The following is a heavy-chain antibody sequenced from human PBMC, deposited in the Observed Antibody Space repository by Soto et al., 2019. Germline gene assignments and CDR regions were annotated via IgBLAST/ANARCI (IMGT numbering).Heavy chain of an antibody. CDR3: ARGSPMGKGEYCSGGSCYPAYYYYYGMDV. CDR1: GGSISSGGYY. V-gene: IGHV4-31*03. D-gene: IGHD2-15*01. CDR2: IYYSGST. J-gene: IGHJ6*02. Sequence: QVQLQESGPGLVKPSQTLSLTCTVSGGSISSGGYYWSWIRQHPGKGLEWIGYIYYSGSTYYNPSLKSRVTISVDTSKNQFSLKLSSVTAADTAVYYCARGSPMGKGEYCSGGSCYPAYYYYYGMDVWGQGTTVTVSS.